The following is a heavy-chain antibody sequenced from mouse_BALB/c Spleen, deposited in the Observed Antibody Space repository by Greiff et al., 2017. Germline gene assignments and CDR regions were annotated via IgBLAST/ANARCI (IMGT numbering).Heavy chain of an antibody. CDR2: ISDGGSYT. CDR1: GFTFSDYY. V-gene: IGHV5-4*02. J-gene: IGHJ1*01. D-gene: IGHD2-2*01. Sequence: EVKVVESGGGLVKPGGSLKLSCAASGFTFSDYYMYWVRQTPEKRLEWVATISDGGSYTYYPDSVKGRFTISRDNAKNNLYLQMSSLKSEDTAMYYCASGSWYFDVWGAGTTVTVSS. CDR3: ASGSWYFDV.